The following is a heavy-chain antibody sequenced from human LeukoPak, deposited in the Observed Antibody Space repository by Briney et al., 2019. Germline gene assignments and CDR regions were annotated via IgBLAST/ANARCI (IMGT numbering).Heavy chain of an antibody. Sequence: SQTLSLTCPISGRSITSTSYSCGWIRRPPGKGLEWIGSISYSGTSSYTPSLKSRVTISVDTSKNQCSLKLSSVTAEDTAVYYCARHDYGDNTRYFDLWGRGTLVTVSS. V-gene: IGHV4-39*01. J-gene: IGHJ2*01. CDR1: GRSITSTSYS. CDR2: ISYSGTS. D-gene: IGHD4-23*01. CDR3: ARHDYGDNTRYFDL.